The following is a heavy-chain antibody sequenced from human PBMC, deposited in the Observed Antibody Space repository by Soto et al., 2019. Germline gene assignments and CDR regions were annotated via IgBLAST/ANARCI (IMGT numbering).Heavy chain of an antibody. D-gene: IGHD6-6*01. CDR1: GGSISSSSYY. V-gene: IGHV4-39*01. CDR2: IYYSGST. Sequence: SETLSLTCTVSGGSISSSSYYWGWIRQPPGKGLEWIGSIYYSGSTYYNPSLKSRVTISVDTSKNQFHLKLSSVTAADTAVYYCSSIAAPDNWFDPWGQGTLVTVSS. J-gene: IGHJ5*02. CDR3: SSIAAPDNWFDP.